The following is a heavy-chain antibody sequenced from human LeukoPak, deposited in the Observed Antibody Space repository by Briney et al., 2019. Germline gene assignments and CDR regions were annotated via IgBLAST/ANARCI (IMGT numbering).Heavy chain of an antibody. CDR2: IYSGGST. J-gene: IGHJ4*02. D-gene: IGHD6-19*01. CDR1: GFTVSSNY. CDR3: ARRIGLAGINVNDY. Sequence: GGSLRLSCAASGFTVSSNYMSWVRQAPGKGLEWVSVIYSGGSTYYADSVKGRFTVSRDNSKNTVYLQMSSLRAEDTAVYYCARRIGLAGINVNDYWGQGTLVTVSS. V-gene: IGHV3-66*02.